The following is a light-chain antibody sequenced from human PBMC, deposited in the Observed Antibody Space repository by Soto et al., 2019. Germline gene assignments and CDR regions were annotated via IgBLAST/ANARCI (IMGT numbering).Light chain of an antibody. V-gene: IGKV3-15*01. CDR1: RSVGSD. CDR2: GVS. Sequence: ELVMTQSPATLSVSPGASATLSCRASRSVGSDLAWYQQKPGQAPRLLIYGVSTRATGVPARFSGSGSRTDFTLTISSLQSEDIATYYCQQYENLPTFGQGTRLEI. J-gene: IGKJ5*01. CDR3: QQYENLPT.